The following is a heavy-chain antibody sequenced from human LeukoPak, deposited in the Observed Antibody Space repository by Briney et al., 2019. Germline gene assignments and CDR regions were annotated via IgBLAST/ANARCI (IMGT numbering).Heavy chain of an antibody. CDR2: ISYDGSNK. CDR1: GFTFSSYG. V-gene: IGHV3-30*18. J-gene: IGHJ4*02. D-gene: IGHD3-22*01. CDR3: AKEAQYYYDTRAYYSGDYFDY. Sequence: WGSLRLSCAASGFTFSSYGMHWVRQAPGKELEEVAVISYDGSNKYYADSVKGRFTISRDSSKNTLYLQMTSLRAEDTAVYYCAKEAQYYYDTRAYYSGDYFDYCGQGTLVTVSS.